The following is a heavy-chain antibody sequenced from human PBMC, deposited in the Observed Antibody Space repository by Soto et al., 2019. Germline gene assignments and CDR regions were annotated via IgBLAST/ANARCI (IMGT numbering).Heavy chain of an antibody. CDR1: GFTFSDYY. J-gene: IGHJ6*03. CDR3: VTTRNDPYYYYYYMDV. CDR2: ISSSGSTI. V-gene: IGHV3-11*01. D-gene: IGHD1-1*01. Sequence: GGSLRLSCAASGFTFSDYYMSWIRQAPGKGLEWVSYISSSGSTIYYADSVKGRFTISRDNAKNSLYLQMNSLRAEDTAVYYCVTTRNDPYYYYYYMDVWGKGTTVTVSS.